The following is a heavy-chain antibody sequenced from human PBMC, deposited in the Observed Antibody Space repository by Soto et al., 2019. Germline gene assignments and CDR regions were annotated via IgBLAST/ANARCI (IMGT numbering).Heavy chain of an antibody. V-gene: IGHV5-51*01. D-gene: IGHD3-10*01. CDR1: GYSFTSYW. J-gene: IGHJ6*02. Sequence: GESLKISCKGSGYSFTSYWIGWVRQMPGKGLEWMGIIYPGDSDTRYSPSFQGQVTISADKSISTAYLQWSSLKASDTAMYYCAGGGVRGVITRTRDYYYGMDVWGQRTTVTVSS. CDR2: IYPGDSDT. CDR3: AGGGVRGVITRTRDYYYGMDV.